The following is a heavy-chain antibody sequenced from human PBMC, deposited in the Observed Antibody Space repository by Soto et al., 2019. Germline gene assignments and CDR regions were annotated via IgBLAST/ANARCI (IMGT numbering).Heavy chain of an antibody. CDR3: SALSIPARPSNWFDP. Sequence: ASVKVSCKASGYTFTGYYMHWVRQAPGRGLEWMGWINPHSGGTNYAQKFQGRVTMTRDTSISTAYMELSRLRSDDTAVYYCSALSIPARPSNWFDPWGQGTLVTVSS. V-gene: IGHV1-2*02. D-gene: IGHD6-6*01. J-gene: IGHJ5*02. CDR1: GYTFTGYY. CDR2: INPHSGGT.